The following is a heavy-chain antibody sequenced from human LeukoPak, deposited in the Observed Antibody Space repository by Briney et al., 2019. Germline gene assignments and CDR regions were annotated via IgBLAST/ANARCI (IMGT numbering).Heavy chain of an antibody. Sequence: PGGSLRLSCAASGFTFSSYAMHWVRQAPGKGLEWVAVISYDGSNKYYADSVKGRFTISRDNSKNTLYLQMNSLRAEDTAVYYCARDYDILTGYSQKRYYYYYGMDVWGQGTTVTVSS. D-gene: IGHD3-9*01. J-gene: IGHJ6*02. CDR1: GFTFSSYA. CDR2: ISYDGSNK. V-gene: IGHV3-30*04. CDR3: ARDYDILTGYSQKRYYYYYGMDV.